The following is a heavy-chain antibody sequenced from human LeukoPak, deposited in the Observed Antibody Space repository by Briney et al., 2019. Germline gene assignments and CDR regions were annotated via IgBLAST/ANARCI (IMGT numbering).Heavy chain of an antibody. CDR2: INPNSGGT. Sequence: GAAVKVCCKASGYTLTGYYMHWVRQAPGQGLEWMGWINPNSGGTNYAQKFQGRVTMTRDTSISTAYMELSSLRSEDTAVYYCARGGGYYDRSAKYFIRPPEYWGQGTLVTVSS. CDR3: ARGGGYYDRSAKYFIRPPEY. J-gene: IGHJ4*02. D-gene: IGHD3-22*01. V-gene: IGHV1-2*02. CDR1: GYTLTGYY.